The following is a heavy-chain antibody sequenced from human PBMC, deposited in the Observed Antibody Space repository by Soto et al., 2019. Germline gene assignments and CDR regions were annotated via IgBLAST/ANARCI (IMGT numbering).Heavy chain of an antibody. J-gene: IGHJ5*02. CDR1: GGSISSSSYY. CDR2: IYYSGST. Sequence: SETLCLTCTVSGGSISSSSYYWGWIRQPPGKGLEWIGSIYYSGSTYYNPSLKSRVTISVDTSKNQFSLKLSSVTAADTAVYYCARRTIFGGGGWFDPWGQGTLVTVSS. V-gene: IGHV4-39*01. CDR3: ARRTIFGGGGWFDP. D-gene: IGHD3-3*01.